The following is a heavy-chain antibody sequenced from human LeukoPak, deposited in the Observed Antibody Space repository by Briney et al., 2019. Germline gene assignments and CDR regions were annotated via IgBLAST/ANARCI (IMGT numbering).Heavy chain of an antibody. Sequence: GGSLRLSCAASGLTFSSYAMSWVRQAPGKGLEWVSAISGSGDTTYYADSVKGRFTISRDNSKNTLYLQMNSLTAEDTAVCYCAKAYSSGWNYFQRWGQGTLVTVSS. J-gene: IGHJ1*01. V-gene: IGHV3-23*01. CDR3: AKAYSSGWNYFQR. CDR2: ISGSGDTT. CDR1: GLTFSSYA. D-gene: IGHD6-19*01.